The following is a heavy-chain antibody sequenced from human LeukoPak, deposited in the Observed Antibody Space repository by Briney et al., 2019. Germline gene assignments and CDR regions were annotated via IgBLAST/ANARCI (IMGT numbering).Heavy chain of an antibody. CDR1: GASMSTYY. Sequence: SETLSLTCTVSGASMSTYYWSWIRQPPGKGLEWIGYISYSGSTNFNPSLTSRVTISVDTSKNQFSLRLNSVTAADTAVFYCATYSNDFWSGQHFFDFWGQGILVTVSS. J-gene: IGHJ4*02. CDR2: ISYSGST. CDR3: ATYSNDFWSGQHFFDF. D-gene: IGHD3-3*01. V-gene: IGHV4-59*01.